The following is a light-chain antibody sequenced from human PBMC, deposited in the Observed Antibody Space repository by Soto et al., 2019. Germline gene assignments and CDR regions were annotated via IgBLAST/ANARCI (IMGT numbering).Light chain of an antibody. V-gene: IGLV2-14*01. CDR1: SSGVVGYNY. Sequence: QSALTQPSSVSGSPGQSITISCTGTSSGVVGYNYVSWYQQHPGKAPKLMIYDVSNRPSGVSNRFSGSKSGNTASLTISGLQAEDEADYYCSSYTSSSTLNYVSGTGTKVTVL. CDR3: SSYTSSSTLNYV. J-gene: IGLJ1*01. CDR2: DVS.